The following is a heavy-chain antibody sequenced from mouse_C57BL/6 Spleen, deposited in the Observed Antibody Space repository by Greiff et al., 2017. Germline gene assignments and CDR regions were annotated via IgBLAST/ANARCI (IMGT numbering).Heavy chain of an antibody. V-gene: IGHV1-47*01. CDR1: GYTFTTYP. CDR3: ARRYYYGSSPHFDY. J-gene: IGHJ2*01. D-gene: IGHD1-1*01. CDR2: FHPYNDDT. Sequence: QVQLKESGAELVRPGASVKMSCKASGYTFTTYPIEWMKQNHGKSLEWIGNFHPYNDDTKYNEKFKGKATLTVEKSSSTVYLELSRLTSDDSAVYYCARRYYYGSSPHFDYWGQGTTLTVSS.